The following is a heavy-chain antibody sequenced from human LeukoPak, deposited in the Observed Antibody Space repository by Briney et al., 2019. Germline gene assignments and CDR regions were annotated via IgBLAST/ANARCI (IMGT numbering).Heavy chain of an antibody. D-gene: IGHD2-21*01. CDR1: GYTFTGYY. CDR2: INPNSGGT. J-gene: IGHJ5*02. V-gene: IGHV1-2*02. CDR3: AREYYGRALDP. Sequence: GASVKVSCKASGYTFTGYYMHWVRQAPGQGLEWMGWINPNSGGTNFAQKFQGRVTMTRDMSISTAYMELSRLRSDDTAVYYCAREYYGRALDPWGQGTLVTVSS.